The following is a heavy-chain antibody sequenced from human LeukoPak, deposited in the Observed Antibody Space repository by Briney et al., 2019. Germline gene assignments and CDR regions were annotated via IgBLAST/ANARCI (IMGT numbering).Heavy chain of an antibody. D-gene: IGHD3-22*01. V-gene: IGHV3-48*03. CDR2: ISSSGSTI. CDR1: GFTFSSYE. J-gene: IGHJ4*02. Sequence: GGSLRLSCAASGFTFSSYEMNWVRQAPGKGLEGVSYISSSGSTIYYADSVKGRFTISRDNVKNSLYLQMNGLRAEDTAVYYCARDLYYYDSSGYLGGFDYWGQGTLVTVSS. CDR3: ARDLYYYDSSGYLGGFDY.